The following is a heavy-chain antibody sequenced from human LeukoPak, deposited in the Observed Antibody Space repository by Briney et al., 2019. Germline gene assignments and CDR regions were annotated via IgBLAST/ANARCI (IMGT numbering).Heavy chain of an antibody. CDR2: INPNSGGT. D-gene: IGHD1-26*01. CDR3: ARADSGWFDP. Sequence: ASVRVSSEASGYTFTAYYMHCVRQAPGQGREWMGWINPNSGGTNYAQKFQGRVTMTRDTSISTAYMELSRLRSDDTAVYYCARADSGWFDPWGQGTLVTVSS. J-gene: IGHJ5*02. V-gene: IGHV1-2*02. CDR1: GYTFTAYY.